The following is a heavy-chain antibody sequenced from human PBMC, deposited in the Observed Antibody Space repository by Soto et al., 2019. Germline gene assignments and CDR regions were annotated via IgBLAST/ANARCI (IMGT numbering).Heavy chain of an antibody. CDR3: AIAYCSCGSCYNY. CDR2: IKQDGSQK. D-gene: IGHD2-15*01. CDR1: GFSFSRYW. Sequence: PGGSLRLSSGASGFSFSRYWMSSVRQAPRKGLQWVANIKQDGSQKYYVASVKSRFTIYRDNARNSLYLQMNSRRGDDTAIYDCAIAYCSCGSCYNY. J-gene: IGHJ4*01. V-gene: IGHV3-7*03.